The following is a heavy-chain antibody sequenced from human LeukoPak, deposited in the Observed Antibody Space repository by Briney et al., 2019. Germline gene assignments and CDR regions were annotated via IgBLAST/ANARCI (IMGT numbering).Heavy chain of an antibody. D-gene: IGHD3-16*02. CDR1: GFTFSSYA. Sequence: PGGSLRLSCAASGFTFSSYAVHWVRQAPGKGLEWVAVVSYDGSDKYYADSVKGRFTISRDNSKNTLYLQMDSLRAEDTAVYYCARDQGRRYPESNPFDYWGQGTLVTVSS. V-gene: IGHV3-30*04. J-gene: IGHJ4*02. CDR3: ARDQGRRYPESNPFDY. CDR2: VSYDGSDK.